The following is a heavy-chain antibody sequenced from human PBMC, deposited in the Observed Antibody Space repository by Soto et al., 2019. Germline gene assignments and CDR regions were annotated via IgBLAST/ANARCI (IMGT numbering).Heavy chain of an antibody. D-gene: IGHD3-9*01. CDR3: AIPLRYFDWLHFDY. J-gene: IGHJ4*02. Sequence: GSLRLSCAASGFTFSSYWMSWVRQAPGKGLEWVANIKQDGSEKYYVDSVKGRFTISRDNAKNSLYLQMNSLRAEDTAVYYCAIPLRYFDWLHFDYWGQGTLVTVSS. CDR1: GFTFSSYW. CDR2: IKQDGSEK. V-gene: IGHV3-7*01.